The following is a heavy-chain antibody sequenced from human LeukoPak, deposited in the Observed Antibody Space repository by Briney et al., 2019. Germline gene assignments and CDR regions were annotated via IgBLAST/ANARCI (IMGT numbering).Heavy chain of an antibody. CDR3: ATTRGLQLYDAFDI. CDR1: EYTFT. Sequence: ASVKVSCKASEYTFTMHWVRQAPGQGLEWMGWINPNSGGTNYAQKFQGRVTMTRDTSISTAYMELSRLRSDDTAVYYCATTRGLQLYDAFDILGQGTMVTVSS. J-gene: IGHJ3*02. V-gene: IGHV1-2*02. CDR2: INPNSGGT. D-gene: IGHD6-13*01.